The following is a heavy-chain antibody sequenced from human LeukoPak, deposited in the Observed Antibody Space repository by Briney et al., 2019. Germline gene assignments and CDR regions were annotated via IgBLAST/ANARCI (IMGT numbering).Heavy chain of an antibody. J-gene: IGHJ1*01. Sequence: GESLKISCKASGYSFTNYWIGWVRQIPGKGREGMGIIYPGETATSYSQSVQGQVTISADKSISTAYLQRSSLQASDTAMYYCATYAGSSTKYFQDWGQGTPVTVSS. CDR2: IYPGETAT. CDR1: GYSFTNYW. CDR3: ATYAGSSTKYFQD. D-gene: IGHD3-10*01. V-gene: IGHV5-51*01.